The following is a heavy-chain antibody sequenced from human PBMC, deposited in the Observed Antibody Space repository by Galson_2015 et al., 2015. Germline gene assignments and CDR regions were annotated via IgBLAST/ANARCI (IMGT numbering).Heavy chain of an antibody. J-gene: IGHJ5*02. Sequence: SVKVSCKASGYTFTSYAMHWVRQAPGQGLEWMGIINPSGGSTSYAQKFQGRVTMTRDTSTSTVYMELSSLRSEDTAVYYCAKDRGGRYNWFDPWGQGTLVTVSS. CDR3: AKDRGGRYNWFDP. CDR2: INPSGGST. CDR1: GYTFTSYA. V-gene: IGHV1-46*01. D-gene: IGHD3-16*01.